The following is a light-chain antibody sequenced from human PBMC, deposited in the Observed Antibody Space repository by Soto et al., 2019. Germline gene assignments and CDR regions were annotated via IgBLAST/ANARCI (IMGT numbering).Light chain of an antibody. CDR3: QQTYRSSWT. Sequence: DIQMTQSPSSLSASVGDSVTITCRASQSVSNYLNWYQHKPGKAPKLLIYGASRLQTGVPSRFSGSGSGTDFTLTVSSLQPEDFAIYYCQQTYRSSWTFGQGTKVEIK. J-gene: IGKJ1*01. CDR1: QSVSNY. V-gene: IGKV1-39*01. CDR2: GAS.